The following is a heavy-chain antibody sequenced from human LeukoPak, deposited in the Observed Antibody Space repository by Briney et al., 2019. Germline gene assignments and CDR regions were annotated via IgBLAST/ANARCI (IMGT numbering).Heavy chain of an antibody. CDR3: ARAGIQLWYGNWFDP. CDR2: ISYDGSNK. Sequence: GGSLRLSCAASGFTFSSYAMHWVRQAPGKGLEWVAVISYDGSNKYYADSVKGRFTISRDNSKNTLYLQMNSLRAEDTAVYYCARAGIQLWYGNWFDPWGQGTLVTVSS. V-gene: IGHV3-30*04. D-gene: IGHD5-18*01. CDR1: GFTFSSYA. J-gene: IGHJ5*02.